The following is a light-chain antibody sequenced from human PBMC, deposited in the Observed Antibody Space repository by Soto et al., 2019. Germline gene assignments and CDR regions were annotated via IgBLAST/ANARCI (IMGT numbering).Light chain of an antibody. CDR1: ISDIGGYNF. Sequence: QSALTQPASVSGSPGQSITISCTGTISDIGGYNFISWYQHHPGEAPKLVIYDVNNRPSGISYRFSGSKSGNTASLTISGLQAEDEADYYCASYTSTTTLVFGGGTKLTVL. V-gene: IGLV2-14*01. J-gene: IGLJ2*01. CDR3: ASYTSTTTLV. CDR2: DVN.